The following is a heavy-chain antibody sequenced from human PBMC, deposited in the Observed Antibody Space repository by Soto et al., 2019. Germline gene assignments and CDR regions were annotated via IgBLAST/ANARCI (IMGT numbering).Heavy chain of an antibody. Sequence: SGGSLRLSCTASGFTFTSYGMGWVRQAPGKGLQWVSTIRGDGGQTHYADSVKGRFSISRDNSKNTVYLQMDSLRAEDTAMYFCARDVGLDSDDSFAYSGQGTPWTVSS. V-gene: IGHV3-23*01. CDR2: IRGDGGQT. D-gene: IGHD3-9*01. CDR3: ARDVGLDSDDSFAY. J-gene: IGHJ4*02. CDR1: GFTFTSYG.